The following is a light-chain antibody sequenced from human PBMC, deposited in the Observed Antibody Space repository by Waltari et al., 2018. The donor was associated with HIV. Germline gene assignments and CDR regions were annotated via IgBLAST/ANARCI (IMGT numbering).Light chain of an antibody. J-gene: IGKJ1*01. CDR1: QSINTW. CDR3: QQYKSYSLT. CDR2: RAF. Sequence: DIQMTQSPSTLSASVGDRVTITCRARQSINTWLAWYQQIPGKAPKLLIYRAFNLEDGVPSRFSGSGSGAEFTLTISSLQPDDFGTYYCQQYKSYSLTFGQGTKVEIK. V-gene: IGKV1-5*03.